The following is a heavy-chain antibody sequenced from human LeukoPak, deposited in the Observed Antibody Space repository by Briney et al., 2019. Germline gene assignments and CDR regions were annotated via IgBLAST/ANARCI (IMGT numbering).Heavy chain of an antibody. CDR2: IYYSGST. J-gene: IGHJ5*02. Sequence: PSETLSLTCTVSGGSISSSSYYWGWIRQPPGKGLEWIGSIYYSGSTYYNPSLKSRVTISVDTSKNQFSLKLSSVTAADTAVYYCARDNLRETGIFGVVIIRNWFDPWGQGTLVTVSS. V-gene: IGHV4-39*07. CDR1: GGSISSSSYY. D-gene: IGHD3-3*01. CDR3: ARDNLRETGIFGVVIIRNWFDP.